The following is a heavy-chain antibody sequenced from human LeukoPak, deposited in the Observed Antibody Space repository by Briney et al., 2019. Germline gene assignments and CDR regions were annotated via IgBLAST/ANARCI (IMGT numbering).Heavy chain of an antibody. CDR1: GGSISSYY. V-gene: IGHV4-59*01. J-gene: IGHJ4*02. Sequence: SETLSLTCSVSGGSISSYYWSWIRQPPGKGLEWIGYIYYSGSINYNPSLKSRVTISVDTSKNQFSLKLSSVTAADTAVYFCARDRSEFDYWGQGTLVTVSS. CDR3: ARDRSEFDY. CDR2: IYYSGSI.